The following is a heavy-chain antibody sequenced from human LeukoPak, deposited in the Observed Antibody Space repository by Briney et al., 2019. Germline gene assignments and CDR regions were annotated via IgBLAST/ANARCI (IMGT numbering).Heavy chain of an antibody. D-gene: IGHD6-19*01. V-gene: IGHV1-2*02. CDR1: GYTFTGYY. Sequence: ASVKVSCKASGYTFTGYYMHWVRQAPGQGLEWMGWINPSSGGTNYEQKFQGRVTMTRDTSISTAYMELSRLRSDDTAVYYCARSDSSGCYWGQGTLVTVSP. CDR2: INPSSGGT. J-gene: IGHJ4*02. CDR3: ARSDSSGCY.